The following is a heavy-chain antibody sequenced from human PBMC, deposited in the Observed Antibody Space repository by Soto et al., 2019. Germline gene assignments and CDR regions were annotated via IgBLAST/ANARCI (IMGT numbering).Heavy chain of an antibody. CDR2: IIPIFGTA. CDR3: ARGGCSGGSCWGVILY. V-gene: IGHV1-69*12. D-gene: IGHD2-15*01. J-gene: IGHJ4*02. CDR1: GGTFSSYA. Sequence: QVQLVQSGAEVKKPGSSVKVSCKASGGTFSSYAISWVRQAPGQGLEWMGGIIPIFGTANYAQKFQGRVTITAEESTSTAYMELSSLRSEDTAVYYCARGGCSGGSCWGVILYWGQGTLVTVSS.